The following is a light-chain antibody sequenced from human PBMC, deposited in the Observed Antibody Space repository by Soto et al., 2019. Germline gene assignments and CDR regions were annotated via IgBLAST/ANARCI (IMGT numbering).Light chain of an antibody. V-gene: IGKV3-11*01. CDR3: QQRSSWPTGT. CDR2: DAS. J-gene: IGKJ5*01. Sequence: EIVMTQSQATLSVSPGERATLSCRTSQSVATYLAWFQQKPGQAPKILIYDASNRAAGTPARFSGSGSGTDFTLTISSLEPEDFAVYYGQQRSSWPTGTFCQWTRLEI. CDR1: QSVATY.